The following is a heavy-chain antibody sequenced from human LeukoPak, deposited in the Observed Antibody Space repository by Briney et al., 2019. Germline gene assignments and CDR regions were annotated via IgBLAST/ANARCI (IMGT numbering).Heavy chain of an antibody. CDR1: GFTFSSYG. D-gene: IGHD4-17*01. V-gene: IGHV3-33*01. CDR3: ARDHDYGDYGGFDP. Sequence: GGSLRLSCAASGFTFSSYGMHWVRQAPGKGLEWVAVIWYDGSNKYYADSVKGRFTISRDNAKNSLYLQMNSLRAEDTAVYYCARDHDYGDYGGFDPWGQGTLVTVSS. J-gene: IGHJ5*02. CDR2: IWYDGSNK.